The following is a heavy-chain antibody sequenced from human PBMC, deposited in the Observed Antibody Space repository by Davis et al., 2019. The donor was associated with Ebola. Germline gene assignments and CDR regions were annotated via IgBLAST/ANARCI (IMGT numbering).Heavy chain of an antibody. V-gene: IGHV3-21*01. CDR3: ARDLASNYVWGSYRPVGFDY. J-gene: IGHJ4*02. CDR2: ISSSSSYI. Sequence: GESLKISCAASGFTFSSFPMSWVRQAPGKGLEWVSSISSSSSYIYYADSVKGRFTISRDNAKNSLYLQMNSLRAEDTAVYYCARDLASNYVWGSYRPVGFDYWGQGTLVTVSS. CDR1: GFTFSSFP. D-gene: IGHD3-16*02.